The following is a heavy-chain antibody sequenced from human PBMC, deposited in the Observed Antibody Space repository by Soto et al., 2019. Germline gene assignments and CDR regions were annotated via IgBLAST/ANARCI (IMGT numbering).Heavy chain of an antibody. D-gene: IGHD4-17*01. V-gene: IGHV3-11*01. J-gene: IGHJ5*02. CDR2: ISRSGSMI. CDR3: VREYAAGSDYGEAFDP. CDR1: GFTFSDYY. Sequence: PGGSLRLSCAASGFTFSDYYMSWIRQTPGKGLEWVSYISRSGSMIYYADSVKGRFTISRDNAKNSLSLQMNSLRAEDTAVYYCVREYAAGSDYGEAFDPWGQGTLVTVSS.